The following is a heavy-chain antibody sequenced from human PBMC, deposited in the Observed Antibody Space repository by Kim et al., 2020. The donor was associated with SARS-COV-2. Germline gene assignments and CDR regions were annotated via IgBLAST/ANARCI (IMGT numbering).Heavy chain of an antibody. Sequence: SETLSLTCAVYGGSFSGYYWSWIRQPPGKGLEWIGEINHSGGTNYNPSLKSRVTISVDTSKNQFSLKLSSVTAADTAVYYCARGGPRSGRNFDYWGQGTLVTVSS. D-gene: IGHD2-15*01. J-gene: IGHJ4*02. V-gene: IGHV4-34*01. CDR2: INHSGGT. CDR3: ARGGPRSGRNFDY. CDR1: GGSFSGYY.